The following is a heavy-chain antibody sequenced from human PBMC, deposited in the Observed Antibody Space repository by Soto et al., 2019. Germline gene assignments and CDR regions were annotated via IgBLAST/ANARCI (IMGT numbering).Heavy chain of an antibody. D-gene: IGHD3-10*01. Sequence: EVQLLESGGGLVQPGGSLRLSCAASGFTFNNYAMTWVRQAPGKGLEWVSAISGGGDTTSYADSVKGRFTVSRDGCKNTLYLQMSSLRAEDTALYYCAKGPGGSGSLTPRVDFWGQGTLVTVSS. CDR1: GFTFNNYA. V-gene: IGHV3-23*01. CDR2: ISGGGDTT. CDR3: AKGPGGSGSLTPRVDF. J-gene: IGHJ4*02.